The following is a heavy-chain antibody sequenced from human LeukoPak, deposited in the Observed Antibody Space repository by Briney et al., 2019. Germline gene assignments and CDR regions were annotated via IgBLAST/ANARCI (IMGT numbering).Heavy chain of an antibody. Sequence: SETLSLTCTVSGGSISSYYCSWIRQPPGKGLEWIGYIYYDGSTNYNPSLKSRVTISVDTSKNQFSLKLSSVTAADTAVYYCARAAYCGGDCFENFDYWGQGTLVTVSS. J-gene: IGHJ4*02. CDR2: IYYDGST. CDR3: ARAAYCGGDCFENFDY. CDR1: GGSISSYY. D-gene: IGHD2-21*02. V-gene: IGHV4-59*08.